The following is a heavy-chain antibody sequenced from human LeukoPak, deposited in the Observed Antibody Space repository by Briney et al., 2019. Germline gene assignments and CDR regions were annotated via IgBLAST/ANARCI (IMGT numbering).Heavy chain of an antibody. CDR3: ARETYYYDSSGSTEDY. CDR2: INTNNGGT. D-gene: IGHD3-22*01. J-gene: IGHJ4*02. Sequence: APVKVSCKASGYTFTGNYLHWVRQAPGQGLEWMGWINTNNGGTSYAQTFLGRVTMTRDTSISTAYLELVSLRSDDTAVYYCARETYYYDSSGSTEDYWGQGTLVTVSS. V-gene: IGHV1-2*02. CDR1: GYTFTGNY.